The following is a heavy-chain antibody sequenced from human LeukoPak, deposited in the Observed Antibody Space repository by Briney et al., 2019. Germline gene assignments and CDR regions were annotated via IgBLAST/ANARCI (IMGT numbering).Heavy chain of an antibody. D-gene: IGHD2-15*01. CDR1: GFTIDSFY. CDR2: IDEAGKDI. J-gene: IGHJ4*01. CDR3: ARASPGVVFNLFDY. Sequence: GGSLTLSCVASGFTIDSFYMSWVRQAPGKGLEWVAYIDEAGKDIYYADSEKGRFTMSRDNTTNSVFLDMTSLRVEDTATYFCARASPGVVFNLFDYGGQGALVPVSS. V-gene: IGHV3-7*01.